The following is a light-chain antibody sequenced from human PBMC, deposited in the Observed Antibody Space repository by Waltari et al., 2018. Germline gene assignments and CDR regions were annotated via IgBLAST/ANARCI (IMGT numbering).Light chain of an antibody. CDR2: GAS. CDR3: QQYNNWPQT. Sequence: EIVMMQSPGTLSVSPGERATLSCRASHSVNTNLAWYQQKPGQAPRLLIYGASTRATGIPARFSVSGSGNEFTLTITNLQSEDFAVYYCQQYNNWPQTFGQGTKLELK. CDR1: HSVNTN. V-gene: IGKV3-15*01. J-gene: IGKJ2*01.